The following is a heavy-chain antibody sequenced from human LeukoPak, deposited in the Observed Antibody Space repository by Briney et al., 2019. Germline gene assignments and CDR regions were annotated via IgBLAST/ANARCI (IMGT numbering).Heavy chain of an antibody. V-gene: IGHV3-48*03. Sequence: GGSLRLSCAASGFTFSTYEMNWVRQAPGKGLEWISYISNSGTTIYYADSVKGRFTISRDNAKNSLYLQMNSLRAEDTAVYYCARATDCGYWGQGTLVTVSS. CDR3: ARATDCGY. CDR1: GFTFSTYE. J-gene: IGHJ4*02. CDR2: ISNSGTTI.